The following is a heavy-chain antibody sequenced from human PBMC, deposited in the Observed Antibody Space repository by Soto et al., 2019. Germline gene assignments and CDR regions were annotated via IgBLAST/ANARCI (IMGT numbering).Heavy chain of an antibody. V-gene: IGHV4-4*02. J-gene: IGHJ4*02. D-gene: IGHD2-8*01. CDR2: IYHSGIT. CDR1: GGSIRSSNW. Sequence: QVQLQESGPGLVKPSGTLSLTCAVSGGSIRSSNWWSWVRQPPGKGRVGIGEIYHSGITNYNPSLKSRVTISVDKSKNQFSLKLSSVTAADTAVYYCARAPGLLMVYALYFDYWGQGTLVTVSS. CDR3: ARAPGLLMVYALYFDY.